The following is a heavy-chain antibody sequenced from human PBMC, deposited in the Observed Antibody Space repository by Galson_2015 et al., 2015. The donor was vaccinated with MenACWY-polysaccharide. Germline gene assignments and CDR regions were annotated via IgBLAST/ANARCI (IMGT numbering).Heavy chain of an antibody. CDR3: ARDSTLYYDFWSGQKNWFDP. V-gene: IGHV3-30-3*01. CDR1: GFTFSSYA. CDR2: ISYDGSNR. D-gene: IGHD3-3*01. Sequence: SLRLSCAASGFTFSSYAMHWVRQAPGKGLEWVAVISYDGSNRYYADSVKGRFTISRDNSKNTLYLQMNSLRSDDTAVYYCARDSTLYYDFWSGQKNWFDPWGQGTLVTVSS. J-gene: IGHJ5*02.